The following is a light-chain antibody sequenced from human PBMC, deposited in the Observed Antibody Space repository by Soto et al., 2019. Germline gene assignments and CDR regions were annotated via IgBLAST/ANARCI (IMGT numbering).Light chain of an antibody. CDR2: EVS. CDR1: QSLEYSDGNTY. Sequence: DVVMTQSPLSLPVTLGQPASISCRSSQSLEYSDGNTYLNWFQQRPGQSPRRLIYEVSKRDSGVPDRFSGSGSGTDFTLEISRVEAEDVGVYYCMQGTHWPPYTFGQGTKLEIK. J-gene: IGKJ2*01. CDR3: MQGTHWPPYT. V-gene: IGKV2-30*01.